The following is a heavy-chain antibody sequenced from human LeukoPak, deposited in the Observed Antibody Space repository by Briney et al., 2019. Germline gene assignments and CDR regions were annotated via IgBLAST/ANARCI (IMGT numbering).Heavy chain of an antibody. CDR3: ARDRHGSGTYNYYGMDV. CDR1: GYTSTTYY. J-gene: IGHJ6*02. CDR2: INPSGGGT. V-gene: IGHV1-46*01. Sequence: ASVKVSCKASGYTSTTYYIHWVRQAPGQGLEWMGIINPSGGGTSYAQKFQGRVTITSDTSTSTVYMEVSSLRSEDTAVYYCARDRHGSGTYNYYGMDVWGQGTTVTVSS. D-gene: IGHD3-10*01.